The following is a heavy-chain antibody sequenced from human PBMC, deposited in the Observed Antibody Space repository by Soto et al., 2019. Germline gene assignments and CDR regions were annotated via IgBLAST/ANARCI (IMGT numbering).Heavy chain of an antibody. D-gene: IGHD1-7*01. CDR2: ISSSSSTI. V-gene: IGHV3-48*01. CDR3: ARESGPLGVGITGSTCDY. CDR1: GFTFSSYS. Sequence: EVQLVESGGGLVQPGGSLRLSCAASGFTFSSYSMNWVRQDPGKGLEWVSYISSSSSTIYYADSVKGRFTISRDNAKNSLYLQMNSLRAEDTAVYYCARESGPLGVGITGSTCDYWGQGTLVTVSS. J-gene: IGHJ4*02.